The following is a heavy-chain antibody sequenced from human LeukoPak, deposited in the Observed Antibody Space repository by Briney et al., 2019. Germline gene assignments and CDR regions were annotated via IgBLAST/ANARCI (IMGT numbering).Heavy chain of an antibody. Sequence: GSVKGSCTASGYTFTGFYIHWGRQAPGPGREWMGWINPNSGGTNYAQKFQGRVTMTRDTSISTAYMELSRLRSDDTAVYYCARDPPVRGFDPWGQGTLVTVSS. D-gene: IGHD4-17*01. J-gene: IGHJ5*02. CDR3: ARDPPVRGFDP. CDR2: INPNSGGT. CDR1: GYTFTGFY. V-gene: IGHV1-2*02.